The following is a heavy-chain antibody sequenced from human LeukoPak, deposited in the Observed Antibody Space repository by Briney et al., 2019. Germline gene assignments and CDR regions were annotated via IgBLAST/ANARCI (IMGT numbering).Heavy chain of an antibody. Sequence: PSETLSLTCAVSGASMNTHYWSWIRQPPGKGLEWIGYMLDTVTTKDNPSLKSRFTLSADTSKNQFSLRLTSVTAADTAVYYCATIKRGTIFGYFDFWGQGIPVTVSS. CDR1: GASMNTHY. D-gene: IGHD1-14*01. CDR2: MLDTVTT. V-gene: IGHV4-59*11. J-gene: IGHJ4*02. CDR3: ATIKRGTIFGYFDF.